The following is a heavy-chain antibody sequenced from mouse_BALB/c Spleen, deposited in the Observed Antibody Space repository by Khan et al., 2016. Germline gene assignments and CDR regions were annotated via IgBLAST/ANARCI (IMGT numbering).Heavy chain of an antibody. V-gene: IGHV3-2*02. Sequence: EAPLPYSVPGLVKPSQSLSLTCTVTGYSITSDYAWNWIRQFPGNKLEWMGYISYSGSTSYNPSLKSRISITRDTSKNQFFLQLNSVTTEDTATYYCARTLLRLYYFDYWGQGTTLTVSS. J-gene: IGHJ2*01. CDR2: ISYSGST. CDR1: GYSITSDYA. D-gene: IGHD1-2*01. CDR3: ARTLLRLYYFDY.